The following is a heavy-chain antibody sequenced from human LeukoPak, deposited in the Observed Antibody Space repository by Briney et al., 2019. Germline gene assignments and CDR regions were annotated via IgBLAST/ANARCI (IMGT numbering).Heavy chain of an antibody. D-gene: IGHD3-3*01. CDR1: GGSISSYY. CDR2: IYYGGST. V-gene: IGHV4-59*12. J-gene: IGHJ3*01. CDR3: ARGSSGYYDFWSGYYSAFDF. Sequence: SETLSLTCTVSGGSISSYYWSWIRQPPGKGLERIGYIYYGGSTNYNPSLKSRVTISVDTSKNQFSLKLSSLTAADTAVYYCARGSSGYYDFWSGYYSAFDFWGQGTMVTVSS.